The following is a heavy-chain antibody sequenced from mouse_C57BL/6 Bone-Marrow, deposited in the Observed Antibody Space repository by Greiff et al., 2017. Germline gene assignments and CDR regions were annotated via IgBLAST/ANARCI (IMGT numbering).Heavy chain of an antibody. CDR2: IRNKANGYTT. CDR1: GFTFTDYY. J-gene: IGHJ1*03. CDR3: ASRGYFDV. V-gene: IGHV7-3*01. Sequence: EVKLVESGGGLVQPGGSLSLSCAASGFTFTDYYMSWVRQPPGKALEWLGFIRNKANGYTTEYSASVKGRFTISRDNSHSILYLQMSALRAEDSATYYCASRGYFDVWGTGTTVTVSS.